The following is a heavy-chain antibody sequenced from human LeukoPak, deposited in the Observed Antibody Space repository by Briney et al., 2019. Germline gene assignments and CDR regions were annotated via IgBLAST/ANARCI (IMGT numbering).Heavy chain of an antibody. Sequence: ASVKVSCKASGYTFTSYDINWVPQAPGQGLEWMGWMNPNSGNTGYAQKFQGRVTMTRNTSISTAYMELSSLRSEDTAVYYCARGTRYCSSTSCYRGYYYYYMDVWGKGTTVTVSS. CDR2: MNPNSGNT. CDR1: GYTFTSYD. D-gene: IGHD2-2*01. CDR3: ARGTRYCSSTSCYRGYYYYYMDV. J-gene: IGHJ6*03. V-gene: IGHV1-8*01.